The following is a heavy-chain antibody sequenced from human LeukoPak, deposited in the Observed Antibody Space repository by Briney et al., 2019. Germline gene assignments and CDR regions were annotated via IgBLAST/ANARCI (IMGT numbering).Heavy chain of an antibody. V-gene: IGHV4-4*02. Sequence: SGTLSLTCAVSGVSISSDNWWSWGRQPPGKRLEWIGEIHHRGGTNYNPSLQSRVTISVDKSNNHFSLRLTSVTAADTAVYYCTTNGRYCLDHWGQGALVTVSS. CDR1: GVSISSDNW. CDR3: TTNGRYCLDH. D-gene: IGHD6-19*01. CDR2: IHHRGGT. J-gene: IGHJ1*01.